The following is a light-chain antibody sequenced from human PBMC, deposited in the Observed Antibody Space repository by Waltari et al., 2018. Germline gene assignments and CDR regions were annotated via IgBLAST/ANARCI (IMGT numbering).Light chain of an antibody. CDR2: GQD. V-gene: IGLV3-19*01. CDR3: LSRDTTSTRV. J-gene: IGLJ3*02. Sequence: SSALTQDPAVSVALGQTVSIPCQGDSLRRYYASWYQQRPGQAPILILYGQDNRPSGIPDRFSGSTSGNTASLTITGAQAEEEADYYCLSRDTTSTRVFGGGTRLTV. CDR1: SLRRYY.